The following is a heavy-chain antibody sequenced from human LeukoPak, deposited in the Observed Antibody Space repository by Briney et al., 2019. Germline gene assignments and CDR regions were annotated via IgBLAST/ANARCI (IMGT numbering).Heavy chain of an antibody. D-gene: IGHD2-15*01. CDR2: IIPIFGTA. V-gene: IGHV1-69*13. CDR1: GYTFTSYA. CDR3: ARSKDIVVVVAASFDY. Sequence: SVRVSCKASGYTFTSYAISWVRQAPGQGLEWMGGIIPIFGTANYAQKFQGRVTITADESTSTAYMELSSLRSEDTAVYYCARSKDIVVVVAASFDYWGQGTLVTVSS. J-gene: IGHJ4*02.